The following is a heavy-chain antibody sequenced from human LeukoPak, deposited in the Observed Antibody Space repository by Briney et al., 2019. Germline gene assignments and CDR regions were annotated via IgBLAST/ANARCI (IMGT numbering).Heavy chain of an antibody. V-gene: IGHV4-59*08. Sequence: SETLTLTCTVSGRPISRNYWRWIRQPPGKGLEWIGYIYCSGGTNYTPSLKSRVTISVDTSKNQSSLKLSSVTAADTAVYYCGRQAPMVRGVIIDYWGQGTLVTVSS. D-gene: IGHD3-10*01. J-gene: IGHJ4*02. CDR3: GRQAPMVRGVIIDY. CDR1: GRPISRNY. CDR2: IYCSGGT.